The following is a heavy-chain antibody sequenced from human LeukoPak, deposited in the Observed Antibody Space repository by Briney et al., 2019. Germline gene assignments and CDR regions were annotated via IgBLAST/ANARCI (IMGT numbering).Heavy chain of an antibody. CDR2: ISRNSYT. D-gene: IGHD6-13*01. J-gene: IGHJ4*02. V-gene: IGHV3-11*06. CDR1: GFTFSDYY. CDR3: ARMGIAAVGAYYFDY. Sequence: PGGSLGLSCAASGFTFSDYYMSWIRQAPGKGLEWVSYISRNSYTNYADSVKGRFTISRDNAKNSLYLQMASLRAEDTAVYYCARMGIAAVGAYYFDYWGQGTLVAVSS.